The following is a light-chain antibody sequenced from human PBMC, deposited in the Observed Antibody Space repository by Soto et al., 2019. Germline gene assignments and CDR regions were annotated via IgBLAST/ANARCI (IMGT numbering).Light chain of an antibody. V-gene: IGKV3-15*01. CDR2: GAS. J-gene: IGKJ1*01. CDR1: QSIDID. CDR3: QQYSHWRT. Sequence: EIMMTQSPANVSVFPGERATLSCRASQSIDIDLAWYQQKPGHVPRLLIYGASTRATGVPARFSGSGSGTEFPLTIISLQSDDFAVYYCQQYSHWRTFGPGTKVEIK.